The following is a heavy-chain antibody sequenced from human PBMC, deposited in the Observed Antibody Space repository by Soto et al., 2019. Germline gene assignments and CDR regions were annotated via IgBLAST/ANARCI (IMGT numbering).Heavy chain of an antibody. D-gene: IGHD5-18*01. J-gene: IGHJ4*02. CDR2: IYHSGRT. Sequence: SETLSLTCAVYGYSISSGYYWGWIRQPPGKGLEWIGSIYHSGRTYYNPSLKSRVTISVDTSKNQFSLKLSAVTAADTAVYYCASFGIVATAMVTKRIFDYWGQGTLVTVSS. CDR1: GYSISSGYY. V-gene: IGHV4-38-2*01. CDR3: ASFGIVATAMVTKRIFDY.